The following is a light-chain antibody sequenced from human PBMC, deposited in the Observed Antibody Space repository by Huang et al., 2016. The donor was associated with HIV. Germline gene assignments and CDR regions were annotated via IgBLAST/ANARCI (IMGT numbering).Light chain of an antibody. CDR3: QQRSNLIT. CDR1: RSVTTY. J-gene: IGKJ5*01. Sequence: VLIQSPATLSLSPGERATLSCRASRSVTTYLAWYQQKPGQAPRLLIYDASHRATGIPARFSGSGSGTDFTLTISSLEPEDFAVYYCQQRSNLITFGQGTRLDVK. CDR2: DAS. V-gene: IGKV3-11*01.